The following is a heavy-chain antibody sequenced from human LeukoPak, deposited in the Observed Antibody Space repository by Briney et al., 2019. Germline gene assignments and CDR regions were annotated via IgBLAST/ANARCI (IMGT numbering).Heavy chain of an antibody. V-gene: IGHV3-7*01. CDR1: GFTFNNYW. D-gene: IGHD6-13*01. Sequence: GGSLRLSCAASGFTFNNYWMSWVRQAPGKGLEWVATTKEDGSEKYYVDSVKGRFTISRDNAKNSLYLQMNSLRAEDTAVYYRARENGSSWYQNNWFDPWGQGTLVTVSS. CDR2: TKEDGSEK. J-gene: IGHJ5*02. CDR3: ARENGSSWYQNNWFDP.